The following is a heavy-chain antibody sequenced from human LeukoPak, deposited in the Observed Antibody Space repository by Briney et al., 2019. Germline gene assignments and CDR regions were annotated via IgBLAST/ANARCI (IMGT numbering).Heavy chain of an antibody. V-gene: IGHV4-59*01. J-gene: IGHJ6*03. CDR2: EYYTGST. CDR1: GGSISGYY. Sequence: SETLSLTCTVSGGSISGYYWSGVRQPPRKRLGRIWFEYYTGSTNYSTSLKSRVTISVDTSKNQFSLKLRSVTAADTAVYYCARRGGYSSGWTNYYYYYYMDVWGKGTMVTISS. CDR3: ARRGGYSSGWTNYYYYYYMDV. D-gene: IGHD6-19*01.